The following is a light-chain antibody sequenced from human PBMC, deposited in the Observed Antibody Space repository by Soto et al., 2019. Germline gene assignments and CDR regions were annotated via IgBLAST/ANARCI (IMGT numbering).Light chain of an antibody. CDR2: DAS. Sequence: TQSPSSLSLSPGERATLSCRASQSVSTYLAWYQQRPGQAPRLLIYDASYRATDIPPRFSGSGSGTDFTLTISSLEPEDFAVYYCQQRRSWPPTITFGQGTRLEIK. V-gene: IGKV3-11*01. CDR1: QSVSTY. J-gene: IGKJ5*01. CDR3: QQRRSWPPTIT.